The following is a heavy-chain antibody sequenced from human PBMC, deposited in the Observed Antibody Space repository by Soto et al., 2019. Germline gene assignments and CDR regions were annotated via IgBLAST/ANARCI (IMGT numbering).Heavy chain of an antibody. CDR3: AKDLNLSRGWLLDY. CDR2: ISGSGGST. J-gene: IGHJ4*02. V-gene: IGHV3-23*01. CDR1: GFTCSSYA. D-gene: IGHD6-19*01. Sequence: AGGSLRLSFAASGFTCSSYAMSWVRQAPGKGLEWVSAISGSGGSTYYADSVKGRFTISRDNSKNTLYLQMNSLRAEDTAVYYCAKDLNLSRGWLLDYWGQGTLVTVSS.